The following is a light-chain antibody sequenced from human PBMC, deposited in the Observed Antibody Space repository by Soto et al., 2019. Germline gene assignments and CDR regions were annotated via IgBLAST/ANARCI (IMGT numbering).Light chain of an antibody. CDR3: QSYDGIIQV. J-gene: IGLJ2*01. V-gene: IGLV6-57*01. Sequence: NFMLTQPHSVSESPGKTVTISCTRSSGNIASNFVQWFQQRPGSSPITVIYEDKQRPSEVPDRFSGSIDTSSNSASLTISGLQTDDEADDYCQSYDGIIQVFGGGTKVTVL. CDR2: EDK. CDR1: SGNIASNF.